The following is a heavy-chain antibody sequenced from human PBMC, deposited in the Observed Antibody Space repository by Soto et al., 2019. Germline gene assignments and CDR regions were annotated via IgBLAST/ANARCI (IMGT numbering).Heavy chain of an antibody. J-gene: IGHJ6*03. CDR2: IRSKAYGGTT. CDR3: MVRGYYYYYYMDV. D-gene: IGHD3-10*01. CDR1: GFTFGDYA. V-gene: IGHV3-49*03. Sequence: PGGSLRLSCTASGFTFGDYAMSWFRQAPGKGLEWVGFIRSKAYGGTTEYAASVKGRFTISRDDSKSIAYLQMNSLKTEDTAVYYCMVRGYYYYYYMDVWGKGTTVTV.